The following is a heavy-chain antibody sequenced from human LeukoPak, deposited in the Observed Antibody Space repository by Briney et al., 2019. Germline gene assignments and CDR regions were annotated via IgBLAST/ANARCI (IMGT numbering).Heavy chain of an antibody. CDR2: INHSGST. V-gene: IGHV4-34*01. J-gene: IGHJ4*02. CDR3: AGSYGGNYGSGSPMRALDY. D-gene: IGHD3-10*01. CDR1: GGSFSGYY. Sequence: SETLSLTCAVYGGSFSGYYWSWIRQPPGKGLEWIGEINHSGSTNYNPSLKSRVTISVDTSKNQFSLKLSSVTAADTAVYYCAGSYGGNYGSGSPMRALDYWGQGTLVTVSS.